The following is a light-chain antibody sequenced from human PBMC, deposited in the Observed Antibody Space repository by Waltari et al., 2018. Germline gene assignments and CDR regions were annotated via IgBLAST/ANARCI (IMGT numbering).Light chain of an antibody. Sequence: DIVMTQSPLSLPVTPREPASISCSSSQSLLHVNGYNYLDWYLQKPGQSPQLLIYLGSNRASGVPDRFSGSGSGTDFTQKISRVEAEDVGVYYCMQALQTPLTFGGGTKVEIK. CDR3: MQALQTPLT. CDR2: LGS. V-gene: IGKV2-28*01. J-gene: IGKJ4*01. CDR1: QSLLHVNGYNY.